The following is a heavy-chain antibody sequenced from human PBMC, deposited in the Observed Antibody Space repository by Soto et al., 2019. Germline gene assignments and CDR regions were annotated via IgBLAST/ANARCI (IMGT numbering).Heavy chain of an antibody. CDR1: GGSISSSSYY. CDR2: IYYSGST. J-gene: IGHJ6*02. CDR3: ARVTNSSGWYYYYYGMDV. D-gene: IGHD6-19*01. Sequence: QLQLQESGPGLVKPSETLSLTCTVSGGSISSSSYYWGWIRQPPGKGLEWIGSIYYSGSTYYNPSLKSRVTISVATSKNQFSLKLSSVTAADTAVYYCARVTNSSGWYYYYYGMDVWGQGTTVTVSS. V-gene: IGHV4-39*01.